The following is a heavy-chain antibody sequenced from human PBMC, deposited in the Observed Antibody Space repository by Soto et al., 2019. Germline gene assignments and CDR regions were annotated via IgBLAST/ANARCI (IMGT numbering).Heavy chain of an antibody. CDR2: INHSGGT. CDR1: GGSFSGYY. D-gene: IGHD2-15*01. Sequence: SETLSLTCAVYGGSFSGYYWSWIRQPPGKGLEWIGEINHSGGTNYNPSLKSRVTISVDTSKNQFSLKLSSVTAADTAVYYCATRFRLGYCSGGSCYPDRRYYFDYWGQGTLVTVSS. J-gene: IGHJ4*02. CDR3: ATRFRLGYCSGGSCYPDRRYYFDY. V-gene: IGHV4-34*01.